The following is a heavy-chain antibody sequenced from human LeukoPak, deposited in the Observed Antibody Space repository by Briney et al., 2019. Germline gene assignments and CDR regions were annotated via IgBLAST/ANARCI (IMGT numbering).Heavy chain of an antibody. J-gene: IGHJ4*02. CDR2: IIPMFGTP. CDR1: GGTFSNYA. V-gene: IGHV1-69*05. Sequence: ASVKVSCKASGGTFSNYAVSWVRQAPGEGLEWRGGIIPMFGTPNYAQKFQGRITVTTDDSTSTAYMELSSLTSEDTAMYFCARESQLYYFDYWGQGTLVTVSS. CDR3: ARESQLYYFDY.